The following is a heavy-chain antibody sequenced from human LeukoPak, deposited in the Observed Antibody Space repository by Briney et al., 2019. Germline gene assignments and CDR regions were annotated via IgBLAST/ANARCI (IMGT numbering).Heavy chain of an antibody. CDR1: GFTFSSYW. V-gene: IGHV3-7*01. J-gene: IGHJ4*02. Sequence: GGSLRLSYAASGFTFSSYWMSWVRQAPGKGLEWVANIKQDGSEKYYVDSVKGRFTISRDNAKNSLYLQMNSLRAEDTAVYYCARDGSPNLDYYFDYWGQGTLVTVSS. D-gene: IGHD1-26*01. CDR3: ARDGSPNLDYYFDY. CDR2: IKQDGSEK.